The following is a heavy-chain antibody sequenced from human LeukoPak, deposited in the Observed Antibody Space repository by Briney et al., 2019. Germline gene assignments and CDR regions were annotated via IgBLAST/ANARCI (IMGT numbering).Heavy chain of an antibody. J-gene: IGHJ3*02. CDR3: ARGGSYGLYDAFDI. D-gene: IGHD5-18*01. CDR2: MNPNSGKT. V-gene: IGHV1-8*01. Sequence: ASVKVSCKASGYTFTSYDIHWVRQATGQGLEGMGWMNPNSGKTGYAQRFQGRVTMTRNTPITTAYMELSRLRSDDTAVYYCARGGSYGLYDAFDIWGQGTMVTVSS. CDR1: GYTFTSYD.